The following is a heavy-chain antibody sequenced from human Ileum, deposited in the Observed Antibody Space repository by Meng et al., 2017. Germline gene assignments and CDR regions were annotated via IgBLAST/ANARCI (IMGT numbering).Heavy chain of an antibody. Sequence: VEVGEAGGGVLQPGGSLRLPCAASGFTVSSNYMGWVRQAPGKGLEWVSVIYSGGSTYYADSVKGRFTISRDNSRNTLYLQMNSLRADDTAVYYCVREQYESRGHWGQGTLVTVSS. V-gene: IGHV3-53*01. CDR1: GFTVSSNY. CDR3: VREQYESRGH. CDR2: IYSGGST. J-gene: IGHJ4*02. D-gene: IGHD3-22*01.